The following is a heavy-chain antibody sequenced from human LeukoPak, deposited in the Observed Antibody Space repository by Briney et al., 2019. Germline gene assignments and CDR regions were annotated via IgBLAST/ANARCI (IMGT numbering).Heavy chain of an antibody. CDR2: IYTSEST. J-gene: IGHJ4*02. Sequence: LSLTCTVSGGSISSSGYYWTWIRQSAGKGLEWIGRIYTSESTYYNPSLKSRVTMSIDTSKNQFSLKLSSVTAADTAIYYCARARAAANTYADYWGQGTLVTVSS. V-gene: IGHV4-61*02. CDR1: GGSISSSGYY. D-gene: IGHD3-16*01. CDR3: ARARAAANTYADY.